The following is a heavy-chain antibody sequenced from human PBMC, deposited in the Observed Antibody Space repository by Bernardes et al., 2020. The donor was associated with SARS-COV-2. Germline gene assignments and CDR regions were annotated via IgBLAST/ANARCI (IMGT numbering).Heavy chain of an antibody. CDR1: GFTFSSYG. J-gene: IGHJ6*02. CDR2: IWYDGSNK. CDR3: ARETSYRSSSYGMDV. Sequence: SLRLSCAASGFTFSSYGMHWVRQAPGKGLEWVAVIWYDGSNKYYADSVKGRFTISRDNSKNTLYLQMNSLRAEDTAVYYCARETSYRSSSYGMDVWGQGTTVTVS. D-gene: IGHD6-13*01. V-gene: IGHV3-33*01.